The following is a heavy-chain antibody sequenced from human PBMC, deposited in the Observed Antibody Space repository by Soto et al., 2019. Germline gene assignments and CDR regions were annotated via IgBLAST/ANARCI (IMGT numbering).Heavy chain of an antibody. J-gene: IGHJ5*02. D-gene: IGHD2-21*01. Sequence: SETLSLPCAVSSGSIDNDYWWSWVRQSPGKGLEWIGETSHDGVTNYNPSLGGRVTISIDKTKNPFYLDLNSVNAADMAMYYCARNGDCGRPGCIVGWCEPLDQGTLVIVAS. CDR3: ARNGDCGRPGCIVGWCEP. CDR2: TSHDGVT. CDR1: SGSIDNDYW. V-gene: IGHV4-4*02.